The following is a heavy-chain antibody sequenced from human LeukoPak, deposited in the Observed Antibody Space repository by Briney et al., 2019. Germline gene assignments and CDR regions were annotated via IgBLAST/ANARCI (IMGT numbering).Heavy chain of an antibody. CDR1: GFTFSSYA. CDR3: AKGGDTVVTPGDDYGMDV. V-gene: IGHV3-23*01. D-gene: IGHD4-23*01. J-gene: IGHJ6*02. Sequence: GGSLRLSCAAPGFTFSSYAMSWVRQAPGKGLEWVSAISGSGGSTYYADSVKGRFTISRDNSKNTLYLQMNSLRAEDTAVYYCAKGGDTVVTPGDDYGMDVWGQGTTVTVSS. CDR2: ISGSGGST.